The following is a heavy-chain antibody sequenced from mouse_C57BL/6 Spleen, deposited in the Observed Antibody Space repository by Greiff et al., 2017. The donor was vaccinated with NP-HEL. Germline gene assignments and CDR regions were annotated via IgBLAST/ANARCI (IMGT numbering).Heavy chain of an antibody. CDR1: GSAFSSSW. J-gene: IGHJ2*01. D-gene: IGHD1-1*01. Sequence: VQLQQSGPELVKPGASVKISCKASGSAFSSSWMIWVMQRPRMGLAWIGRIYPGDGDTNYNGKFKGKATLTADTSSSTAYMQLSSLTSEDSAVYFCAREGVYYYGSSYFDYGGQGTTLTVSS. CDR2: IYPGDGDT. V-gene: IGHV1-82*01. CDR3: AREGVYYYGSSYFDY.